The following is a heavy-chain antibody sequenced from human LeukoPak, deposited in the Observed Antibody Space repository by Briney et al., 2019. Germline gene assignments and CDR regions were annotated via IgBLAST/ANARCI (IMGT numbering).Heavy chain of an antibody. J-gene: IGHJ6*02. Sequence: ASVKVSCKASGYTFTGYYMHWVRQAPGQGLEWMGWINPNSGGTNYAQKFQGRVTMTGDTSISTAYMELSRLRSDDTAVYYCARRITIFGVVPYGMDVWGQGTTVTVSS. CDR2: INPNSGGT. V-gene: IGHV1-2*02. CDR1: GYTFTGYY. CDR3: ARRITIFGVVPYGMDV. D-gene: IGHD3-3*01.